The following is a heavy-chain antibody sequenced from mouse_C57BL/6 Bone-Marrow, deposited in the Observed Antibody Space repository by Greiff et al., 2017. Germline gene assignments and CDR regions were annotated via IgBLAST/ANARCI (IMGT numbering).Heavy chain of an antibody. CDR3: ARSPHYYGSSYGFAD. Sequence: QVQLQQSGAELVKPGASVKLSCKASGYTFTSYWMHWVKQRPGQGLEWIGMIHPNSGSTNYNEKFKSKATLTVDKSSSTAYMQLSSLTSEDSAVYYCARSPHYYGSSYGFADWGQGTLVTVSA. J-gene: IGHJ3*01. CDR1: GYTFTSYW. D-gene: IGHD1-1*01. CDR2: IHPNSGST. V-gene: IGHV1-64*01.